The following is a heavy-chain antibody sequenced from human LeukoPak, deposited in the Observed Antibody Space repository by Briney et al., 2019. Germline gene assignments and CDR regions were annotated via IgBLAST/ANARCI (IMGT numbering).Heavy chain of an antibody. CDR3: AGYCSGGSCYPYFDY. J-gene: IGHJ4*02. V-gene: IGHV4-39*01. CDR2: IYYSGST. Sequence: PSETLSLTCTVSGGSISSSSYYWGWIRQPPGKGLEWIGSIYYSGSTYYNPSLKSRVAISVDTSKNQFSLKLSSVTAADTAVYYCAGYCSGGSCYPYFDYWGQGTLVTVSS. CDR1: GGSISSSSYY. D-gene: IGHD2-15*01.